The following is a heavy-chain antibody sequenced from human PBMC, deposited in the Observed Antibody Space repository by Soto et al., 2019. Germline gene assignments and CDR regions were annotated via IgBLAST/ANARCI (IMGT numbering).Heavy chain of an antibody. CDR1: GGTFSSYA. Sequence: QVQLVQSGAEVKKPASSVKVSCKASGGTFSSYAISWVRQAPGQGLEWMGGITPIFGTANYAQKFQGRVTITADESTSTAYMELCSLRSEDTAVYYCARNTCGVDAYYYCGMDVWGQGTTVTVSS. D-gene: IGHD2-8*01. V-gene: IGHV1-69*01. J-gene: IGHJ6*02. CDR2: ITPIFGTA. CDR3: ARNTCGVDAYYYCGMDV.